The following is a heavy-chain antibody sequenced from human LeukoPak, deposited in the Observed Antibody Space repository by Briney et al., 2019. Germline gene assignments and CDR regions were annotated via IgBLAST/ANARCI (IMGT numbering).Heavy chain of an antibody. Sequence: GGSLRLSCAASGVTFSSYEMNGVRQAPGKGLEWVSYISSSGTSMYYADSVKGRFTISRDNAKNSLYLQMNSLRADDTAVYYCARVLGIVGGWGQGTLVTVSS. D-gene: IGHD1-26*01. V-gene: IGHV3-48*03. J-gene: IGHJ4*02. CDR3: ARVLGIVGG. CDR1: GVTFSSYE. CDR2: ISSSGTSM.